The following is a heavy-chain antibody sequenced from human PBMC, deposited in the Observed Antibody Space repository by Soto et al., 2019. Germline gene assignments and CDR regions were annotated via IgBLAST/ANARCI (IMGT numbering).Heavy chain of an antibody. V-gene: IGHV3-73*02. D-gene: IGHD1-1*01. CDR1: GFTFSGSA. CDR3: TKQNWNYGVY. CDR2: IRSKANSYAT. Sequence: EVQLVESGGGLVQPGGSLKLSCAASGFTFSGSAMHWVRQASGKGLEWVGRIRSKANSYATAYAASVKGRFTISRDDSKNTAYLQMNSLKTEDTAVYYCTKQNWNYGVYWGQGTLVTVSS. J-gene: IGHJ4*02.